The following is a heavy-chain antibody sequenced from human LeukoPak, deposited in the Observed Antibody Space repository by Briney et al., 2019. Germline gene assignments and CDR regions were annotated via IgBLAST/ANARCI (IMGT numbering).Heavy chain of an antibody. V-gene: IGHV4-61*02. CDR3: ARGDWKYGDFDR. CDR2: IYTSGST. CDR1: GGSISSGSYY. D-gene: IGHD1-7*01. J-gene: IGHJ4*02. Sequence: SETLSLTCTVSGGSISSGSYYWSWIRQPAGKGLEWIGRIYTSGSTNYNPSLKSRVTISVDTSKNQFSLKLSSVTAADTAVYYCARGDWKYGDFDRWGQGTLVTVSS.